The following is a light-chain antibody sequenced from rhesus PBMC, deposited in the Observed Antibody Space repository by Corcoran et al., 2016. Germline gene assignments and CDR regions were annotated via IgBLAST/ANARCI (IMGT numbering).Light chain of an antibody. CDR2: AAS. Sequence: DIQMTQSPSSLSASVGDRVTITCRASENVNNYLNWYQQKPGKASTLLIFAASSLQTGVSSRFSGSGSGTDYTLTISSLQPEDIATYYCLQDYTTPWTFGQGTKVEIK. CDR1: ENVNNY. V-gene: IGKV1-94*01. CDR3: LQDYTTPWT. J-gene: IGKJ1*01.